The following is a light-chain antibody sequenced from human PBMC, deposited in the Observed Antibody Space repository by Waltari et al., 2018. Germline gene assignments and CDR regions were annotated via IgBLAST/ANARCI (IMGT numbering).Light chain of an antibody. Sequence: QSALTQPAPVSGSPGQSIPISCTGTSSDFGSYNLVSWYQQHPGKAPKLMIYEGSKRPSGVSNRFSGSKSGNTASLTISGLQAEDEADYYCCSYAGSSTLVFGGGTKLTVL. CDR3: CSYAGSSTLV. CDR2: EGS. CDR1: SSDFGSYNL. V-gene: IGLV2-23*01. J-gene: IGLJ2*01.